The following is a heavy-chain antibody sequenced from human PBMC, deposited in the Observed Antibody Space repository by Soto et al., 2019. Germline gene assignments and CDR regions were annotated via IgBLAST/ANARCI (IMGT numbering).Heavy chain of an antibody. CDR3: ARGNWTQRSFDY. CDR2: IYHSGST. V-gene: IGHV4-30-2*01. Sequence: SETLSLTCAVSGGSISSGGYSWSWIRQPPGKGLEWIGYIYHSGSTYYNPSLKSRVTISVDRSKNQFSLKLSSVTAADTAVYYCARGNWTQRSFDYWGQGTLVTSPQ. CDR1: GGSISSGGYS. J-gene: IGHJ4*02. D-gene: IGHD1-20*01.